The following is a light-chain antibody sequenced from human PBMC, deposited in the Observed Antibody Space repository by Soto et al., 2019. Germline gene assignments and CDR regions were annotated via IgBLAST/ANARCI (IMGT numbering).Light chain of an antibody. J-gene: IGKJ2*01. CDR2: DAS. Sequence: EIVMTQFPGTLSVSPGERATLSCRASQRVSSNLAWYQQKPGQAPRLLIYDASTRATGVSARVSGSGSGTEFTLTISSLQSEDFAVYYCQQYNNWPYTFGLGTKVDIK. CDR1: QRVSSN. V-gene: IGKV3-15*01. CDR3: QQYNNWPYT.